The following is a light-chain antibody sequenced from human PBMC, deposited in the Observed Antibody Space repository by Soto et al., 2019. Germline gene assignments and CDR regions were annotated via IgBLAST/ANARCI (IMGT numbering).Light chain of an antibody. CDR1: HSVGST. V-gene: IGKV3-15*01. J-gene: IGKJ1*01. CDR3: QHYNNWPWT. Sequence: ETVMTQSPATLSVSPGERATLSCRASHSVGSTLAWYQQKPGQAPRLLMYDTSSRATGIPARLSGSGYGTEFTLTISSLTYDDFAVYYCQHYNNWPWTVGQGTKVDIK. CDR2: DTS.